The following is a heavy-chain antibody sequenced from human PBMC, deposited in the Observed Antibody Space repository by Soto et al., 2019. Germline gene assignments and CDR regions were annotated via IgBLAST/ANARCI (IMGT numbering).Heavy chain of an antibody. J-gene: IGHJ4*02. CDR2: IGTAGDT. D-gene: IGHD3-10*01. Sequence: PGGSLRLSYASSGFTVSVYHMHRVRQATGKALEWVSTIGTAGDTYYPGSVKGRFTISRDDAKNSLYLQMSSLRAGDTAVYYCARARPGLWFGEFDYWGQGT. CDR1: GFTVSVYH. CDR3: ARARPGLWFGEFDY. V-gene: IGHV3-13*01.